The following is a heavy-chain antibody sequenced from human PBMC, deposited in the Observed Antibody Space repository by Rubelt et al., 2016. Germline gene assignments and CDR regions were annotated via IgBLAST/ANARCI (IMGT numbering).Heavy chain of an antibody. CDR1: GGSISSYY. CDR3: ARGPPPDIVVVPAAMDDY. V-gene: IGHV4-59*12. J-gene: IGHJ4*02. Sequence: QVQLQESGPGLVKPSETLSLTCTVSGGSISSYYWSWIRQPPGKGLEWIGYIYYSGSTNYNPSLKSRVTISVDTSKNQFSLKLSSVTAADTAVYYCARGPPPDIVVVPAAMDDYWGQGTLVTVSS. D-gene: IGHD2-2*01. CDR2: IYYSGST.